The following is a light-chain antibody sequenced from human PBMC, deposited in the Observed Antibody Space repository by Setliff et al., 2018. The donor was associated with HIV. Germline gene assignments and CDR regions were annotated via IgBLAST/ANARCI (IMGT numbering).Light chain of an antibody. CDR1: PSDVGGFTL. V-gene: IGLV2-23*02. J-gene: IGLJ1*01. Sequence: ALSQPASVSGSPGQSITISCTGTPSDVGGFTLVSWYQKYPDRVPKLIIYDVSKRPSRVSDRFSGSKSANTASLTISGLQAEDEADYYCLSYTGSDTFVFGSGTKVTVL. CDR3: LSYTGSDTFV. CDR2: DVS.